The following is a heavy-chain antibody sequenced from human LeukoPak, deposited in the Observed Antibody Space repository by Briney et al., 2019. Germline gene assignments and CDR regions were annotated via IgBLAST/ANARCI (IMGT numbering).Heavy chain of an antibody. D-gene: IGHD2-2*01. CDR2: ISAYNGNT. CDR1: GYTFTSYG. Sequence: ASVKVSCKASGYTFTSYGISWVRQAPGQGLEWMGWISAYNGNTNYAQKLQGRVTMTTDTSTSTAYMELRSLRSDDTAVYYCARDHIGCSSTSCSNWFDPWGQGTLVTVSS. V-gene: IGHV1-18*01. CDR3: ARDHIGCSSTSCSNWFDP. J-gene: IGHJ5*02.